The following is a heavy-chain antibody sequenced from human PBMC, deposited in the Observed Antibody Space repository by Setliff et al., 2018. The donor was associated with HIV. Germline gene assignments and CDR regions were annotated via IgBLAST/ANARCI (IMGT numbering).Heavy chain of an antibody. D-gene: IGHD3-22*01. J-gene: IGHJ3*02. CDR1: GSSISSSSYY. Sequence: PSETLSLTCTVSGSSISSSSYYWGGIRQPPGKGLEWIGSIYDSRSTYCNPSLKSRVTISVDTSKNQFALKLSSVTAADMAVYYCASRYHYYDSSGYYRQGAFDIWGQGTMVTVSS. V-gene: IGHV4-39*01. CDR3: ASRYHYYDSSGYYRQGAFDI. CDR2: IYDSRST.